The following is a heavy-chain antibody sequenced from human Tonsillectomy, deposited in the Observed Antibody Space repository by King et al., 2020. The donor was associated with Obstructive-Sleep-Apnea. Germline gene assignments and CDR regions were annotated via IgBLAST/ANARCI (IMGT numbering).Heavy chain of an antibody. J-gene: IGHJ2*01. CDR3: AKERLRNWYFDL. Sequence: VQLVESGGGLVQPGRSLRLSCAASGFTFDDYAMHGVRQAPGKGLEWVSGISWNSGSLGYAYSVKGRFTISRDNAKNSLYLQMNSLRAEDTALYYCAKERLRNWYFDLWGRGTLVTVSS. D-gene: IGHD4-17*01. V-gene: IGHV3-9*01. CDR1: GFTFDDYA. CDR2: ISWNSGSL.